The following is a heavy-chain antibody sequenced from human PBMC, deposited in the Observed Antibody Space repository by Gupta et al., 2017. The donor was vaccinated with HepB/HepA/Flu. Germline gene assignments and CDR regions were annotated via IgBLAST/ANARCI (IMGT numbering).Heavy chain of an antibody. CDR1: GGSISSSSYY. J-gene: IGHJ3*02. CDR2: IYYSGRT. CDR3: ARLSGEQENDAFDI. D-gene: IGHD7-27*01. Sequence: QLQLQESGPGLVKPSETLSLTCTVSGGSISSSSYYWGWIRQPPGKGLEWIGSIYYSGRTYYNPSLNSRVTISVDTSKNQFSLKLSSVTAADTAVYYCARLSGEQENDAFDIWGQGTMVTVSS. V-gene: IGHV4-39*01.